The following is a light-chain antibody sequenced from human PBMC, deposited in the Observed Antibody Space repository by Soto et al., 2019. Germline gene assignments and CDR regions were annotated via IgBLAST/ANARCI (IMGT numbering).Light chain of an antibody. V-gene: IGKV3-20*01. Sequence: EIVLTQSPCTLSLSPGERATLSCRASQSVSSSYLAWYQQKPGQAPRLLIYGASSRATGIPDRFSGSGSGTDFTLTISRLEPEDFAVYYCQQHGSSPPWTFGQGTKV. CDR1: QSVSSSY. CDR3: QQHGSSPPWT. CDR2: GAS. J-gene: IGKJ1*01.